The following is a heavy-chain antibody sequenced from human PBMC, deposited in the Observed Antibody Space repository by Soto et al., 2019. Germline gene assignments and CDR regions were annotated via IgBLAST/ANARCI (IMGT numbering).Heavy chain of an antibody. J-gene: IGHJ5*02. V-gene: IGHV4-34*01. CDR1: GGSFSVYY. Sequence: SETLSLTCAVYGGSFSVYYWSWIRQPPGKGLEWIGEINHSGSTNYNPSLKSRVTISVDTSKNQFSLKLSSVTAADTAVYYCARALRYFDWLSGRGWFDPWGQGTLVTSPQ. CDR2: INHSGST. CDR3: ARALRYFDWLSGRGWFDP. D-gene: IGHD3-9*01.